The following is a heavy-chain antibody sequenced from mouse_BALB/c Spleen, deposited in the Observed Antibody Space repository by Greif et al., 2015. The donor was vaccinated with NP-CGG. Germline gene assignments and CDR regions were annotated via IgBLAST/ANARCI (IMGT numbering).Heavy chain of an antibody. CDR1: GFSLTSYG. J-gene: IGHJ4*01. CDR3: ARVYYYGSSSYAMDY. D-gene: IGHD1-1*01. Sequence: VKLMESGPGLVAPSQSLSITCTVSGFSLTSYGVHWVRQPPGKGLAWLGVIWAGGSTNYNSALMSRLSISKDNSKSQVFLKMNSLQTDDTAMYYCARVYYYGSSSYAMDYWGQGTSVTVSS. CDR2: IWAGGST. V-gene: IGHV2-9*02.